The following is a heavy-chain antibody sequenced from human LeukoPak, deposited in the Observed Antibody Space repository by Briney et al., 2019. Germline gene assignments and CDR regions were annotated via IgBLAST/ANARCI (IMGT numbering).Heavy chain of an antibody. J-gene: IGHJ6*02. CDR3: ARVNFFAYYYGMDV. D-gene: IGHD3-3*01. CDR1: GGSFSGYY. V-gene: IGHV4-34*01. CDR2: INHSGST. Sequence: SETLSLTCAVYGGSFSGYYWSWIRQPPGKGLEWIGEINHSGSTNYNPSLKSRVTISVDTSKNQFSLKLSSVTAADTAVYYCARVNFFAYYYGMDVWGQGTTVTVSS.